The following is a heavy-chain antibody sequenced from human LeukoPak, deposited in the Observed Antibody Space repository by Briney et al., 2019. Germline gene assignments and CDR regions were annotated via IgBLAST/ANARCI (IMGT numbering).Heavy chain of an antibody. CDR1: GFTFSSYA. D-gene: IGHD3-10*01. CDR3: AKGIGVRGVPESLSDY. Sequence: PGGSLRLSCAASGFTFSSYAMSWVRQAPGKGLEWVSAISGSGGSTYYADSVKGRFTISRDNSKNTLYLQMNSLRAEDTAVYYCAKGIGVRGVPESLSDYWGQGTLVTVSS. CDR2: ISGSGGST. V-gene: IGHV3-23*01. J-gene: IGHJ4*02.